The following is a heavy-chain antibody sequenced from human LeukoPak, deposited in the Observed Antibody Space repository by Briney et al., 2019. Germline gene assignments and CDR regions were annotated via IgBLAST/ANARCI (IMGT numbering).Heavy chain of an antibody. Sequence: GGSLRLSCAASGFGFSDYYMTWLRQAPGKGLDWVSYISNGGDTIYYTDSVKGRFTISGDNAKNSLYLQMNSLRAEDTAVYYCARDGVLWFGSESDAFDIWGQGTMVTVSS. J-gene: IGHJ3*02. CDR1: GFGFSDYY. D-gene: IGHD3-10*01. CDR3: ARDGVLWFGSESDAFDI. CDR2: ISNGGDTI. V-gene: IGHV3-11*04.